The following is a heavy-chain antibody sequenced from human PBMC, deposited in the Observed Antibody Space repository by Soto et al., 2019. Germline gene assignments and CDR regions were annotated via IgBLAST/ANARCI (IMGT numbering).Heavy chain of an antibody. V-gene: IGHV4-59*01. CDR2: IYYNGRT. D-gene: IGHD1-1*01. Sequence: SETLSLTCNVSSGSIRSYYWSWIRQPPGRGLEWIGYIYYNGRTNYNPSLKSRVPMSIDMSKNQFSLKVNSVTTADTAVYSCAGELDSQGLFDYWGQGTLVTVSS. CDR3: AGELDSQGLFDY. CDR1: SGSIRSYY. J-gene: IGHJ4*02.